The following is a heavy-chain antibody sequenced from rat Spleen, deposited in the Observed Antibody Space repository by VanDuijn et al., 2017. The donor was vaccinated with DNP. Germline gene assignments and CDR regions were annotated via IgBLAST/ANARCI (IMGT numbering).Heavy chain of an antibody. CDR2: ISYSGST. V-gene: IGHV3-1*01. CDR3: ARCTYSFDS. J-gene: IGHJ2*01. Sequence: EVQLQESGPGLVKPSQSLSLTCSVTGYSIASNYGGWVRQFPGNKMEWIGHISYSGSTTYNPSLNGRISITRDTSKNHFFLQLNSVTSEATAPYYCARCTYSFDSWGQGVIVTVSS. CDR1: GYSIASNY.